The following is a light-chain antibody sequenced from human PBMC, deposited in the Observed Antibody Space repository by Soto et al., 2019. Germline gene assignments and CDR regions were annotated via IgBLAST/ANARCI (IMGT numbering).Light chain of an antibody. CDR2: DVT. CDR1: GSDVGAYNY. J-gene: IGLJ1*01. Sequence: QSVLTQPRSVSGSPGQSVTMSCTGTGSDVGAYNYVSWYQQHPGKAPKLMIFDVTKRPSGVPDRFSGSKSGNTASLTISGLQAEDAADYYCCSYATTHTFFVFGTGTKVTVL. V-gene: IGLV2-11*01. CDR3: CSYATTHTFFV.